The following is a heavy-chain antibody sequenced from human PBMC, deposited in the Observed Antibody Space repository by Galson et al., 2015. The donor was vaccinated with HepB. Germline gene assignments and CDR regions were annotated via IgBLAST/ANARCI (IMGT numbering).Heavy chain of an antibody. Sequence: SVKVSCKASGYTFTGYYMHWVRQAPGQGLEWMGWINPNSGGTNYAQKFQGWVTMTRDTSISTAYMELSRLRSDDTAVYYCARDPGIAVAGTENYFDYWGQGTLVTVSS. CDR1: GYTFTGYY. V-gene: IGHV1-2*04. D-gene: IGHD6-19*01. CDR3: ARDPGIAVAGTENYFDY. CDR2: INPNSGGT. J-gene: IGHJ4*02.